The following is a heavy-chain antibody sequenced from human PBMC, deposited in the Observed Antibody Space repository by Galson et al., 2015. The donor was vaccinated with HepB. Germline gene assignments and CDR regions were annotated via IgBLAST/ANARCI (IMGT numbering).Heavy chain of an antibody. D-gene: IGHD1-26*01. V-gene: IGHV3-15*01. CDR1: GFTFSNDW. CDR2: IKSNTDGGTT. Sequence: SLRLSCAAPGFTFSNDWMSWVRQAPGKGLEWVGRIKSNTDGGTTDYAAPVKVRFTIAREDKKNSMYLHMNRLKTEDTAVYYCTTRLPPYSGSLGLYWYFDLWGRGTLVTVSS. CDR3: TTRLPPYSGSLGLYWYFDL. J-gene: IGHJ2*01.